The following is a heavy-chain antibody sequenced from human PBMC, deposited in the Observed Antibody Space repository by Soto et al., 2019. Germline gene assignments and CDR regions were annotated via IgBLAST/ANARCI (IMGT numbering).Heavy chain of an antibody. CDR1: GYTFTSYD. D-gene: IGHD3-10*01. J-gene: IGHJ6*03. Sequence: QVQLVQSGAEVKKPGASVKVSCKASGYTFTSYDINWVRQATGQGLEWMGWMNPNSGNTGYAQKFQGRVTITRNTSISTAYMELSSLRSEDTAVYYCARGLRGSGSYSSLYYYYYMDVWGKGTTVTVSS. CDR3: ARGLRGSGSYSSLYYYYYMDV. V-gene: IGHV1-8*01. CDR2: MNPNSGNT.